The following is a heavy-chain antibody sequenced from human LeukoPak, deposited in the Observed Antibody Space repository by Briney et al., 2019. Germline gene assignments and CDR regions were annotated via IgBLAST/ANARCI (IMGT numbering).Heavy chain of an antibody. J-gene: IGHJ4*02. CDR1: GFTYGSYG. CDR3: ARGRPHGNDY. Sequence: GGSLRLSCAASGFTYGSYGMHWVRQAPGKGLEWVAHIWYDGSNQYYADSVKGRFSISRDNAKNTPYLQMNSLRVEDTAVYYCARGRPHGNDYWGQGTLVTVSS. CDR2: IWYDGSNQ. V-gene: IGHV3-33*01. D-gene: IGHD4-23*01.